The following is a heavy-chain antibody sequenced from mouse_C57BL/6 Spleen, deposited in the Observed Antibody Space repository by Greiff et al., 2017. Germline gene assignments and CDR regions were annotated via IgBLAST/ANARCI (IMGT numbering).Heavy chain of an antibody. V-gene: IGHV1-74*01. Sequence: VQLQQPGAELVKPGASVKVSCKASGYTFTSYWMHWVKQRPGQGLEWIGRIHPADGDTNYNQKFKGKATLTVDKSSSTAYMQLSSLTSDDSAVYYCARSDYDEDYWGQGTAVTVSS. D-gene: IGHD2-4*01. CDR1: GYTFTSYW. CDR2: IHPADGDT. J-gene: IGHJ4*01. CDR3: ARSDYDEDY.